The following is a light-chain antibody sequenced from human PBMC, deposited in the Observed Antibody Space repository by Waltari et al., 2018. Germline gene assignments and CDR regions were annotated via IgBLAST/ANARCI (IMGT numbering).Light chain of an antibody. CDR2: GAS. CDR3: QHYVRLPAT. V-gene: IGKV3-20*01. Sequence: EIVLTQSPGSLSSSPGERVTLSCRASQSVSRALAWYQQKPGQAPWLLIFGASNRATGIPDRFSGSGSETDFSLTVSRLEPEDFAVYDCQHYVRLPATFGRGTKVEIK. CDR1: QSVSRA. J-gene: IGKJ1*01.